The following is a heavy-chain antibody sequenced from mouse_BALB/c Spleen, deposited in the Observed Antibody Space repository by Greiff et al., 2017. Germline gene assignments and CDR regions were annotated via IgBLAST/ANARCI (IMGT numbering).Heavy chain of an antibody. CDR1: GFTFSSYG. D-gene: IGHD2-1*01. CDR2: ISSGGSYT. Sequence: EVKLVESGGDLVKPGGSLKLSCAASGFTFSSYGMSWVRQTPDKRLEWVATISSGGSYTYYPDSVKGRFTISRDNAKNTLYLQMSSLKSEDTAMYYCARRGYYGNYNAMDYWGQGTSVTVSS. CDR3: ARRGYYGNYNAMDY. J-gene: IGHJ4*01. V-gene: IGHV5-6*02.